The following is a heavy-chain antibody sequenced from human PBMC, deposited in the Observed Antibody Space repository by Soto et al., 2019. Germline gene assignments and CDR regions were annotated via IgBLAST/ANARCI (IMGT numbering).Heavy chain of an antibody. D-gene: IGHD1-26*01. V-gene: IGHV1-18*01. J-gene: IGHJ5*02. Sequence: QVQLVQSGAEVKKPGASVKVSCKASGYTFASYGINWVRQAPGQGLEWLGWISGYNGNTKYAQKFQGRVTVTTDTSMTTGYMELRGLMSEDTAVYYCARDDILGTTQGSWFDPWGQGTLVTVSS. CDR3: ARDDILGTTQGSWFDP. CDR1: GYTFASYG. CDR2: ISGYNGNT.